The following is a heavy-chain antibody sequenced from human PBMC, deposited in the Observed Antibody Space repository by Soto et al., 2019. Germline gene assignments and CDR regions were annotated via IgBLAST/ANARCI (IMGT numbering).Heavy chain of an antibody. V-gene: IGHV5-10-1*01. D-gene: IGHD3-10*01. CDR2: IDPSDSNT. CDR3: VKPGEGFCGDSLSFDP. CDR1: GYDFSAYW. Sequence: GESLKISCEASGYDFSAYWIYWVRQLPGKGLECMGRIDPSDSNTHYSPAFQGHVTFSVDKSINTAYLQWSSLEASDTAMYYCVKPGEGFCGDSLSFDPWGQGTLVTVSS. J-gene: IGHJ5*02.